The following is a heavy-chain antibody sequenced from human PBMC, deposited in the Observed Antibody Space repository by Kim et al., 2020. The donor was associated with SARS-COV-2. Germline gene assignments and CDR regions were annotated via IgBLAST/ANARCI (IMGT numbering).Heavy chain of an antibody. CDR3: ARAAYYDILTGYHPTFDP. Sequence: SETLSLTCTVSGGSISSSSYYWGWIRQPPGKGLEWIGSIYYSGSTYYNPSLKSRVTISVDTSKNQFSLKLSSVTAADTAVYYCARAAYYDILTGYHPTFDPWGQGTLVTVSS. J-gene: IGHJ5*02. V-gene: IGHV4-39*07. CDR1: GGSISSSSYY. D-gene: IGHD3-9*01. CDR2: IYYSGST.